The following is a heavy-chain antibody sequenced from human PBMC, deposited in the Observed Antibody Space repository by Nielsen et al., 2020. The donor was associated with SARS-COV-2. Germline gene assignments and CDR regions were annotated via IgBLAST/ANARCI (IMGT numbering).Heavy chain of an antibody. Sequence: SLKISCAASGFTFDDYAMHWVRQAPGKGLEWVSGISWNSGSIGYADSVKGRFTISRDNAKNSLYLQMNSLRAEDTAVYYCARDLGYCSSTSCYWDDAFDIWGQGTMVTVSS. D-gene: IGHD2-2*01. J-gene: IGHJ3*02. CDR2: ISWNSGSI. CDR3: ARDLGYCSSTSCYWDDAFDI. CDR1: GFTFDDYA. V-gene: IGHV3-9*01.